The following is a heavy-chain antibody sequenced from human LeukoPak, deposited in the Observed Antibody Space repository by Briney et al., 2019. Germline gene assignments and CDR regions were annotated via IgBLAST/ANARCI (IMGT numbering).Heavy chain of an antibody. CDR1: GFTFSSYG. CDR3: ARDLYYYDSRVFDY. CDR2: IWYDGSNK. J-gene: IGHJ4*02. V-gene: IGHV3-33*01. Sequence: GGSLRLSCAASGFTFSSYGMHWVRQAPGKGLEWAAVIWYDGSNKYYADSVKGRFTISRDNSKNTLYLQMNSPRAEDTAVYYCARDLYYYDSRVFDYWGQGTLVTVSS. D-gene: IGHD3-22*01.